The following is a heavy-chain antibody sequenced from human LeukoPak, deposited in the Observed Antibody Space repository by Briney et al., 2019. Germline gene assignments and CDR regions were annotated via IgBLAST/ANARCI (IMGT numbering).Heavy chain of an antibody. Sequence: PGRSLGLSCAASGFAFNNYNMHWVRQAPGKGLEWLAFIFYDGSKKNDADSVKGRFTISRDNSKNTVYLQMNSLRVEDTAVYYCARDFSGRYTIDYWGQGTLVTVSS. V-gene: IGHV3-30-3*01. CDR2: IFYDGSKK. D-gene: IGHD6-19*01. J-gene: IGHJ4*02. CDR1: GFAFNNYN. CDR3: ARDFSGRYTIDY.